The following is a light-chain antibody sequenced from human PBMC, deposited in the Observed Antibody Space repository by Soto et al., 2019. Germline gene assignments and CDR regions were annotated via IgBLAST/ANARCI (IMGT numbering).Light chain of an antibody. CDR2: GAS. CDR3: QQYNNWPLT. CDR1: QSVSIN. V-gene: IGKV3-15*01. Sequence: EIVITQSPATLSVSPGERATLSCRASQSVSINLAWYQQKPGQAPRLLVYGASTRATGIPARFSGSGSGTEFTLTINSLQSEDFAVYYCQQYNNWPLTFGPGTKVDIK. J-gene: IGKJ3*01.